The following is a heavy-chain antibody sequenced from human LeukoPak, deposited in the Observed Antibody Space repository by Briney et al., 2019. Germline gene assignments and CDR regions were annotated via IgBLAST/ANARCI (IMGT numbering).Heavy chain of an antibody. V-gene: IGHV3-48*01. J-gene: IGHJ4*02. D-gene: IGHD3-9*01. CDR2: ISGSSSTI. CDR3: VTNFDPDVD. Sequence: GGSLRLSCAASGFSFSSNSMNWVRQAPGKGLEWVSYISGSSSTICYADSVKGRFTISRDNAKNSLYLQMNSLRAEDTAVYYCVTNFDPDVDWGQGTLVTVSS. CDR1: GFSFSSNS.